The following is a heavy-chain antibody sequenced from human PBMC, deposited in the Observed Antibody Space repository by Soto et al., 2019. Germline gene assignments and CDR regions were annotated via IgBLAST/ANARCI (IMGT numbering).Heavy chain of an antibody. Sequence: QVQLQESGPGLVKPSETLSLTCTVSGGSVSSGNYYWSWIRQPPGKGLEWIGYFYYTGSTNYNPSLKSRATISIDASKNQFALRLSSVTAADTAVYYCARSMYYSDGSNYSPFDYWGQGTLVTVSS. V-gene: IGHV4-61*01. CDR3: ARSMYYSDGSNYSPFDY. CDR1: GGSVSSGNYY. J-gene: IGHJ4*02. CDR2: FYYTGST. D-gene: IGHD3-22*01.